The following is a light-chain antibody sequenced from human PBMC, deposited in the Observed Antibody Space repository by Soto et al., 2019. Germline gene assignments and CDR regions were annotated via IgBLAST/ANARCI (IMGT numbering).Light chain of an antibody. CDR3: QHCNSYSEA. CDR2: TAS. CDR1: QTISSW. V-gene: IGKV1-5*03. J-gene: IGKJ1*01. Sequence: DIQMTQSPSTLSVSVGDRVTITCRASQTISSWLAWYQQKPGKAPKLLIYTASTLKSGVPSRFSGSGSGTEFTLSISSLQPDDFATYYCQHCNSYSEAFGQGTKVDIK.